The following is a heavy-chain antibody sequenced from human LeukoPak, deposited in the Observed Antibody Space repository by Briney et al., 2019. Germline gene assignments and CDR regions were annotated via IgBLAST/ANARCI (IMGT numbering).Heavy chain of an antibody. D-gene: IGHD2-2*01. CDR1: GFTFDSYT. CDR2: IGAGSTPI. J-gene: IGHJ4*02. V-gene: IGHV3-48*04. Sequence: GGSLRLSCAASGFTFDSYTMSWVRKAPGKGLEWVASIGAGSTPIYYGDSVRRRFTVSRDNTKNSLYLQMNSLGGDDTAVYYCARGGCSNNGCSFDYWGQGTLVTVSS. CDR3: ARGGCSNNGCSFDY.